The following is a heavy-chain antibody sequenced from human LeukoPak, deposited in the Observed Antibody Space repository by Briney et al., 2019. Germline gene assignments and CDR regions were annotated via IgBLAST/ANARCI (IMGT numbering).Heavy chain of an antibody. CDR2: IDYSGGST. J-gene: IGHJ4*02. Sequence: GGSLRLSCTASGFTLSSYEMSWIRQAPGKGLEWVSSIDYSGGSTYYADSVKGRFTISRDNSKNTLYLQLNSLRGDDTAVYYCARGEAARTMMEGDYWGQGTLVTVSS. CDR1: GFTLSSYE. D-gene: IGHD6-6*01. V-gene: IGHV3-23*01. CDR3: ARGEAARTMMEGDY.